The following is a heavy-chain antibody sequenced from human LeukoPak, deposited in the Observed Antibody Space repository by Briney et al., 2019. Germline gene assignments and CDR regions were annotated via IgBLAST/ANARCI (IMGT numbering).Heavy chain of an antibody. Sequence: GGSLRLSCAASGFTFSSYSMNWVRQAPGKGLEWISYISSSSSTIYYADSVKGRFTISRDNAKNTLNLQMNSLRAEDTAVYYCARDLGQYYDTSDNWFDPWGQGTLVTVSS. CDR3: ARDLGQYYDTSDNWFDP. J-gene: IGHJ5*02. CDR2: ISSSSSTI. D-gene: IGHD3-22*01. V-gene: IGHV3-48*04. CDR1: GFTFSSYS.